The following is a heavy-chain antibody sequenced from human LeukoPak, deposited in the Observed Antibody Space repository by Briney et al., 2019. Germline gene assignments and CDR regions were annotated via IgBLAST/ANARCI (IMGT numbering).Heavy chain of an antibody. CDR1: GYTFTSYA. J-gene: IGHJ4*02. CDR2: INTNTGNP. D-gene: IGHD3-3*01. V-gene: IGHV7-4-1*02. CDR3: ARGFSTPSPYYDFWSGYYKNYYFDY. Sequence: ASVKVSCTASGYTFTSYAMNWVRQAPGQGLEWMGWINTNTGNPTYAQGFTGRFVSSLDTSVSTAYLQISSLKAEDTAVYYCARGFSTPSPYYDFWSGYYKNYYFDYWGQGTLVTVSS.